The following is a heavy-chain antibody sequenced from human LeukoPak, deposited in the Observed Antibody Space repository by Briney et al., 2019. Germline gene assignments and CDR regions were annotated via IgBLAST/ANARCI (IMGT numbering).Heavy chain of an antibody. V-gene: IGHV3-21*04. CDR2: ISSSSSYI. J-gene: IGHJ4*02. CDR3: AKDRPNYYGSNGHYYRRDGDY. Sequence: GGSLRLSCAASGFTFSSYSMNWVRQAPGKGLEWVSSISSSSSYIYYADSVKGRFTISRDNAKNSLYLQMNSLRAEDAAVYFCAKDRPNYYGSNGHYYRRDGDYWGQGTLVTVSS. D-gene: IGHD3-22*01. CDR1: GFTFSSYS.